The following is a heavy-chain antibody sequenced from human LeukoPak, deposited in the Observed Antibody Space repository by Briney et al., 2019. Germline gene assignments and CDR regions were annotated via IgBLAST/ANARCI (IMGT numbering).Heavy chain of an antibody. J-gene: IGHJ5*02. D-gene: IGHD6-19*01. CDR1: VGSISSGDYY. CDR2: IYYSGST. V-gene: IGHV4-61*08. CDR3: ERDLSASIAVAGNNWFDP. Sequence: SETLSLTCTVSVGSISSGDYYWSWIRQPPGKGLEWIVYIYYSGSTNYNPSLKSRVTISVDTSKNQFSMKLSSVTAADTAVYYCERDLSASIAVAGNNWFDPWGQGTLVTVSS.